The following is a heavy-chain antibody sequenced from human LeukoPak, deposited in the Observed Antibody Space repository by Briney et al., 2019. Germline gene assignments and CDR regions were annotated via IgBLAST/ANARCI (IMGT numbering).Heavy chain of an antibody. CDR2: IYYSGST. CDR3: ARVRGSYYRATFDP. J-gene: IGHJ5*02. Sequence: SETLSLTCTVSGGSISSYYWSWIRQPPGKGLEWIGYIYYSGSTNYNPSLKSRVTISVDTSKNQFSLKLSSVTAADTAVYYCARVRGSYYRATFDPWGQGTLVTVSS. V-gene: IGHV4-59*12. D-gene: IGHD1-26*01. CDR1: GGSISSYY.